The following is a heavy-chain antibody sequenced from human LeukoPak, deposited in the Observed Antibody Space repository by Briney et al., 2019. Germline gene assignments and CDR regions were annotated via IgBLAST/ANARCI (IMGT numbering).Heavy chain of an antibody. CDR3: ARRSGIAVAGAFDY. J-gene: IGHJ4*02. CDR2: ISGRGASK. Sequence: PGGSLRLSCAASGFTFSSYWLHWVRQAPGKGLEWVSGISGRGASKYYADSVKGRFTISRDNSKNTLYLQMNSLRAEDTAVYYCARRSGIAVAGAFDYWGQGTLVTVSS. CDR1: GFTFSSYW. D-gene: IGHD6-19*01. V-gene: IGHV3-23*01.